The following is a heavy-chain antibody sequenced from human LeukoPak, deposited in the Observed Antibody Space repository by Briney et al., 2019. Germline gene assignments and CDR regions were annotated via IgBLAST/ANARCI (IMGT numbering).Heavy chain of an antibody. V-gene: IGHV4-39*01. Sequence: SETLSLTCTVSGGSISSSSYYWGWIRQPPGKGLEWIGSIYYGGSTYYNPSLKSRVTISVDTSKNQFSLKLSSVTAADTAVYYCARQGSDWYYFDYWGQGTLVTVSS. CDR1: GGSISSSSYY. CDR3: ARQGSDWYYFDY. J-gene: IGHJ4*02. CDR2: IYYGGST. D-gene: IGHD6-19*01.